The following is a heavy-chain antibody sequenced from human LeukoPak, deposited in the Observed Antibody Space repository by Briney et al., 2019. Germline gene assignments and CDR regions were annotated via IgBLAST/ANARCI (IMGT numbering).Heavy chain of an antibody. CDR3: AKGPRTAPDDAFDI. V-gene: IGHV3-33*06. CDR2: IWYDGSNK. D-gene: IGHD2-21*02. Sequence: PGRSLRLSCAASGFTFSSYGMHWVRQAPGKGLEWVAVIWYDGSNKYYADSVKGRFTISRDNSKNTLYLQMNSLRAEDTAVYYCAKGPRTAPDDAFDIWGQGTMVTVSS. J-gene: IGHJ3*02. CDR1: GFTFSSYG.